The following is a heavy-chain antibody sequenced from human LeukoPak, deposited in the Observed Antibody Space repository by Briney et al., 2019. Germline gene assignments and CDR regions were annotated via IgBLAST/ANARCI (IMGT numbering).Heavy chain of an antibody. CDR2: INPSGGST. CDR3: TRWELFSMPDDAFDI. D-gene: IGHD1-26*01. CDR1: GYTFTSYY. Sequence: ASVKVSCKASGYTFTSYYMHWVRQAPGKGLEWMGIINPSGGSTSYEQKFQGRVTMTRDMSTSTVYMELSSLRSEDTAVYYCTRWELFSMPDDAFDIWGQGTMVTVSS. V-gene: IGHV1-46*01. J-gene: IGHJ3*02.